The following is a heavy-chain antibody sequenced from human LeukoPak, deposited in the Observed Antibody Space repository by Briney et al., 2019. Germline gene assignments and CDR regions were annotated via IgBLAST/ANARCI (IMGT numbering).Heavy chain of an antibody. CDR3: ARDRWGDSSSIDY. Sequence: PSETLSLTCTVSGGSIRSGDFYWSWIRQPPGKGLEWIGYIYYSGSTYYSPSLKSRVTISVDTSKNQFSLKLSSVTAADTAVYYCARDRWGDSSSIDYWGQGTLVTVSS. CDR2: IYYSGST. J-gene: IGHJ4*02. D-gene: IGHD6-6*01. CDR1: GGSIRSGDFY. V-gene: IGHV4-30-4*01.